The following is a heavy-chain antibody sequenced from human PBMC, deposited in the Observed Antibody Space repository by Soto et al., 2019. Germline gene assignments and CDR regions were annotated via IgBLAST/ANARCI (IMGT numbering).Heavy chain of an antibody. CDR3: ARAPSNYDFWSGYYTYYYYGMDV. V-gene: IGHV4-59*01. Sequence: SETLSLTYTFSGSSISSYYWSRIRQPPGKGLEWIGYIYYSGSTNYNPSLKSRVTISVDTSKNQFSLKLSSVTAADTAVYYCARAPSNYDFWSGYYTYYYYGMDVWGQGTTVT. CDR2: IYYSGST. CDR1: GSSISSYY. J-gene: IGHJ6*02. D-gene: IGHD3-3*01.